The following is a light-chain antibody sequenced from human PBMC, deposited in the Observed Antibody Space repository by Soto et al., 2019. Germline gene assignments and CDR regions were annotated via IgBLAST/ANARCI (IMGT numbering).Light chain of an antibody. V-gene: IGKV3-15*01. CDR2: GAS. CDR1: QSVSSN. J-gene: IGKJ2*01. CDR3: QQYNNWPPYT. Sequence: EIVMTQSPATLSVSPGERATLSCRASQSVSSNLAWYQQKPGQAPRLLIYGASTRAPGIPAMFSGSGSGTEFTLTISSLQSEDFAVYYCQQYNNWPPYTFGQGTKLEIK.